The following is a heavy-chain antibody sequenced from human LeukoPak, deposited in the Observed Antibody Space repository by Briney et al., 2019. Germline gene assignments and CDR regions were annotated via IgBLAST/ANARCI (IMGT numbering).Heavy chain of an antibody. D-gene: IGHD2-8*01. CDR1: GGSISSGGYY. CDR2: IYYSGGT. CDR3: VINLRGVGWFDP. J-gene: IGHJ5*02. V-gene: IGHV4-31*03. Sequence: PSETLSLTCTVSGGSISSGGYYWSWIRQHPGKGLEWIGYIYYSGGTYYNPSLKSRVTISVDTSKNQFSLKLSSVTAADTAVYYCVINLRGVGWFDPWGQGTLVTVSS.